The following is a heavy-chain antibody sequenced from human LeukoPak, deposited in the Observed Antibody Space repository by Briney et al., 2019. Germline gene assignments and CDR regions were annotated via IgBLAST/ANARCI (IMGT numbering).Heavy chain of an antibody. CDR1: GFTFSTYW. J-gene: IGHJ4*02. CDR2: MKRDGSEV. CDR3: ARYIEYYFDY. D-gene: IGHD2-15*01. V-gene: IGHV3-7*01. Sequence: GGSLRLSCAASGFTFSTYWMTWVRQAPGKGLEWVANMKRDGSEVYYANSVKGHFTISRDNAKDSLYLQMNSLRAEDTAVYYCARYIEYYFDYWGQGTLVTVSS.